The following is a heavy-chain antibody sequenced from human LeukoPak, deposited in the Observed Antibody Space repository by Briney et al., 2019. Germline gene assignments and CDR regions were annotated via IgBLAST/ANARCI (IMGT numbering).Heavy chain of an antibody. CDR2: IIPIFGTA. V-gene: IGHV1-69*05. CDR3: ARGPDYDSSGLDY. D-gene: IGHD3-22*01. J-gene: IGHJ4*02. CDR1: GGTFSSYA. Sequence: SVKVSCKASGGTFSSYAISWVRQAPGQGLEWMGRIIPIFGTANYAQKFQGGVTITTDESTSTAYMELSSLRSEDTAVYYCARGPDYDSSGLDYWGQGTLVTVSS.